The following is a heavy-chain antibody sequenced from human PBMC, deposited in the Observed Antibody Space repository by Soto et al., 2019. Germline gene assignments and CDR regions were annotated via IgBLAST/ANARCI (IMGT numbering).Heavy chain of an antibody. Sequence: QVQLVQSGAEVKKPGSSVKVSYKASGGTFSSYTISWVRQAPGQGLEWMGRIIPILGIANYAQKFQGRVTITADKSTSTADMELSSLRSEDTAVYYCARALPAATYYYYGMDVWGQGTTVTVSS. CDR3: ARALPAATYYYYGMDV. V-gene: IGHV1-69*02. CDR2: IIPILGIA. J-gene: IGHJ6*02. CDR1: GGTFSSYT. D-gene: IGHD2-2*01.